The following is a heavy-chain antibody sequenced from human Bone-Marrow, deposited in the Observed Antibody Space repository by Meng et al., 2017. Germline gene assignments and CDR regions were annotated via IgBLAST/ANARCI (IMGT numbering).Heavy chain of an antibody. J-gene: IGHJ5*02. CDR1: GFTFEDYA. V-gene: IGHV3-9*01. CDR2: ISWNSGSI. Sequence: SLKISCAASGFTFEDYAMHWVRQAPGKGLEWVSGISWNSGSIGYADSVKGRFTISSDNAKNSLYLQMNSLRAEDTALYYCAKDTFPTLELPVAWGQGTLVTVSS. CDR3: AKDTFPTLELPVA. D-gene: IGHD1-26*01.